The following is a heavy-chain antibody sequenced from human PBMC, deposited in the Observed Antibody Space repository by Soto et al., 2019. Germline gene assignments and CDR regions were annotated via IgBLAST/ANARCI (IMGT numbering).Heavy chain of an antibody. V-gene: IGHV4-59*11. CDR1: GASISNRY. J-gene: IGHJ4*02. CDR2: VYHSGAT. D-gene: IGHD6-13*01. CDR3: ATRPPGATWYGVFDY. Sequence: SETLSLTCTVSGASISNRYWSWIRQSPGKGLEWIGYVYHSGATNYNPSLETRVTISLDSSKNQFSLKLNSVTAADTAVYYCATRPPGATWYGVFDYWSQGTLVTVS.